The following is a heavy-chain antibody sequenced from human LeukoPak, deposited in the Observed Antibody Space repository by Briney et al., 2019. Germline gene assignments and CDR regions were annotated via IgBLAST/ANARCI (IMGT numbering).Heavy chain of an antibody. D-gene: IGHD2-15*01. J-gene: IGHJ4*02. CDR2: ISTDGYTT. V-gene: IGHV3-74*01. Sequence: GGFLRLSCAASGLAFSAYKMHWVRQAPRKGLVWVSRISTDGYTTDYADFVQGRFTASRDNTKNTWSLEMNSLRAEDTAVYYCVVGGSPGYWGQGTLVTVSS. CDR1: GLAFSAYK. CDR3: VVGGSPGY.